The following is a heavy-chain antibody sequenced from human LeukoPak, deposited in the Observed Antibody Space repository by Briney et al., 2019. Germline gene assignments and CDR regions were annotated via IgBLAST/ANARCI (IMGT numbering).Heavy chain of an antibody. Sequence: GGSLRLSCAASGFTFSSYSMNWVRQAPGKGLEWVSSIRSSSSYIYYADSVKGRFTISRDNAKNSLYLEMNSLRAEDTAVYYCARDLVYSGYDPYYFDYWGQGTLVPVSS. J-gene: IGHJ4*02. CDR2: IRSSSSYI. D-gene: IGHD5-12*01. CDR3: ARDLVYSGYDPYYFDY. CDR1: GFTFSSYS. V-gene: IGHV3-21*01.